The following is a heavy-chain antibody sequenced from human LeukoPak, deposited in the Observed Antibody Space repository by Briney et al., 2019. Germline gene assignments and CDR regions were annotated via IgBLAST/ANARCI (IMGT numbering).Heavy chain of an antibody. Sequence: GGSLRLSCAASGLTFSSFWMTWVRQAPGKGLEWVANIKQDGSEKYYVDSVKGRFTISRDNAKNSLYLQMNSLRAEDTAVYYCARNRANAFDIWGQGTMVTVS. CDR3: ARNRANAFDI. J-gene: IGHJ3*02. V-gene: IGHV3-7*01. CDR2: IKQDGSEK. CDR1: GLTFSSFW. D-gene: IGHD1-14*01.